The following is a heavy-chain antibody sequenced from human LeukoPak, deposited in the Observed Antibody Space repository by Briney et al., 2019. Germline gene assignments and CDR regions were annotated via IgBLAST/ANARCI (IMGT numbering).Heavy chain of an antibody. D-gene: IGHD3-22*01. J-gene: IGHJ4*02. CDR3: ARDLDYYDSSGIPH. CDR1: GGSISSGSYY. Sequence: SETLSLTCTVSGGSISSGSYYWSWIRQPAGKGLEWIGRIYTSGSTNYNPSLKSRVTISVDTSENQFSLKLSSVTAADTAVYYCARDLDYYDSSGIPHWGQGTLVTVSS. V-gene: IGHV4-61*02. CDR2: IYTSGST.